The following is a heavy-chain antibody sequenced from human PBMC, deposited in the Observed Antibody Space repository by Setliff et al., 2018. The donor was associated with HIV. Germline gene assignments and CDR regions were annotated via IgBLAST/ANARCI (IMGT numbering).Heavy chain of an antibody. CDR3: ARILLYDSSAYFVNAFDI. CDR2: INHSGST. V-gene: IGHV4-34*01. D-gene: IGHD3-22*01. J-gene: IGHJ3*02. CDR1: GGSFSGYY. Sequence: SETLSLTCAVYGGSFSGYYWSWIRQPPGKGLEWIGEINHSGSTNYNLSLKSRAAISADTSKNQFYLKLSSVTAADTAVYYCARILLYDSSAYFVNAFDIWGQGTVVTVSS.